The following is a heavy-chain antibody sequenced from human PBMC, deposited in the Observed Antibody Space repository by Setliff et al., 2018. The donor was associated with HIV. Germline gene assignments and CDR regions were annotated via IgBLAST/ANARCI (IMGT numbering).Heavy chain of an antibody. J-gene: IGHJ3*01. D-gene: IGHD4-4*01. V-gene: IGHV4-30-2*01. CDR2: IYHSGSS. Sequence: SETLSLTCVVSGDSIRNGGYSWTWIRQPPGKGLEWIGSIYHSGSSFYNPSLKSRVTISRDRSANQLSLILTSVTAADTGVYYCARVVETTYISGFGAFDVWGQGKVVTVSS. CDR1: GDSIRNGGYS. CDR3: ARVVETTYISGFGAFDV.